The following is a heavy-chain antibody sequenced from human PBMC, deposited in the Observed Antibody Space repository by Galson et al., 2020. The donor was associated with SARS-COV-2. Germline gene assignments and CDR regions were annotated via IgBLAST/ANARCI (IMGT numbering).Heavy chain of an antibody. CDR2: IWHDGDTK. Sequence: GGSLRLSCAASGFTFSGFGMHWVRRAPGRGLEWVAVIWHDGDTKYYAESVKGRFTISRDNSENTLFLQMNSLSAEDTTVYYCVRDGSGIVAAHVDYFDYWGQGTLVTVSS. J-gene: IGHJ4*02. CDR3: VRDGSGIVAAHVDYFDY. V-gene: IGHV3-33*01. CDR1: GFTFSGFG. D-gene: IGHD3-10*01.